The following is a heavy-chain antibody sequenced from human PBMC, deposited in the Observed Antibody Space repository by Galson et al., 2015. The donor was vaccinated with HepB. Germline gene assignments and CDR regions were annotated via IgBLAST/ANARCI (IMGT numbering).Heavy chain of an antibody. J-gene: IGHJ4*02. CDR1: GYTFTGSY. V-gene: IGHV1-2*02. CDR2: INPNSGGT. D-gene: IGHD1-26*01. Sequence: SVKVSCKASGYTFTGSYIHWVRQAPGQGLEWMGWINPNSGGTNYAQNFQGRVTMTRDTSISAAYMELSSLRSDDTAVYYCARGDWSGSDYWGQGTLVTVSS. CDR3: ARGDWSGSDY.